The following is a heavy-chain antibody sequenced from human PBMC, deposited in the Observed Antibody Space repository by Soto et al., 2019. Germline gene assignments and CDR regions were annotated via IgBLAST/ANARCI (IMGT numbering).Heavy chain of an antibody. CDR1: GYSFTSYW. D-gene: IGHD3-3*01. CDR2: IYPGDSDT. V-gene: IGHV5-51*01. J-gene: IGHJ4*02. CDR3: ASTQRGDVRFLEWLLPDY. Sequence: GESLKISCQGSGYSFTSYWIGWVRQMPGKGLEWMGIIYPGDSDTRYSPSFQGQVTISADKSISTAYLQWSSLKASDTAMYYCASTQRGDVRFLEWLLPDYWGQGTLVTVSS.